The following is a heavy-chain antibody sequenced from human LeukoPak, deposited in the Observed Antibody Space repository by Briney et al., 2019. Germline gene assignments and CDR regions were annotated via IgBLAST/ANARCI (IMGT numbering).Heavy chain of an antibody. D-gene: IGHD2-2*01. V-gene: IGHV5-51*01. CDR1: GYSFTNYW. CDR3: ARGGPAYALDY. CDR2: IYPGDTVT. Sequence: GESLKISCKGSGYSFTNYWIGWVRQMPGKGLEWMGIIYPGDTVTIYSPSFQGQVTISDDKSIGTAYLQWSSLKASGTAIYYCARGGPAYALDYWGQGTLVTVSS. J-gene: IGHJ4*02.